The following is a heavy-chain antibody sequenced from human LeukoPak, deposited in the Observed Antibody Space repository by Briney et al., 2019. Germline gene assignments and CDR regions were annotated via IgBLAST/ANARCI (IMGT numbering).Heavy chain of an antibody. V-gene: IGHV1-69*01. D-gene: IGHD3-22*01. CDR1: GGTFSSYA. J-gene: IGHJ5*02. CDR3: ARDPQLYYDSSGYLTYNWFDP. Sequence: SVKVSCKASGGTFSSYAISWVRQAPGQGLEWMGGIIPIFGTANYAQKFQGRVTITADESTSTAYMELSSLRSEDTAVYYCARDPQLYYDSSGYLTYNWFDPWGQGTLVTVSS. CDR2: IIPIFGTA.